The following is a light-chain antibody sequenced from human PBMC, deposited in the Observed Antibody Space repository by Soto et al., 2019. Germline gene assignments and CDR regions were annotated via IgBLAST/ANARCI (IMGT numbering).Light chain of an antibody. V-gene: IGKV3-20*01. Sequence: EIVLTQSPGTLSLSPGERATLSCRASQSVSSSYLAWYQQKPGQAPRLLIYGASSRATGIADRFSGSGSGTDFTLTISRLEHEDFAVYYCQQYGSSRWTFGQGTKVEIK. CDR1: QSVSSSY. CDR2: GAS. J-gene: IGKJ1*01. CDR3: QQYGSSRWT.